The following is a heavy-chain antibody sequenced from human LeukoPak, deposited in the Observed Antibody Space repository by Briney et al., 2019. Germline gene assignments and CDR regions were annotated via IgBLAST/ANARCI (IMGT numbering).Heavy chain of an antibody. CDR3: AKIAVVVAASY. V-gene: IGHV3-30*02. D-gene: IGHD2-15*01. Sequence: SGGSLRLSCAASGFTFSSYGMHWVRQAPGKGLEWVAVIWYDGSNKYYADSVKGRFTISRDNSKNTLYLQMNSLRAEDTAVYYCAKIAVVVAASYWGQGTLVTVSS. CDR1: GFTFSSYG. J-gene: IGHJ4*02. CDR2: IWYDGSNK.